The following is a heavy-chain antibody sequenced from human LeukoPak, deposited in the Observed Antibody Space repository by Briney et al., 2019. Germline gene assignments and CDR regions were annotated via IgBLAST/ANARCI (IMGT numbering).Heavy chain of an antibody. V-gene: IGHV4-38-2*02. J-gene: IGHJ4*02. CDR1: GYSISNGYY. CDR2: IYHSGST. D-gene: IGHD3-9*01. CDR3: ARRTTYFGWRPSESPSCFDY. Sequence: SETLSPTCTVSGYSISNGYYWGWIRQPPGKGLEWIGNIYHSGSTYYNPSLKSRVTISLDTSKNQFPLKLSSVTAADTAVYYCARRTTYFGWRPSESPSCFDYWGQGTLVTVSS.